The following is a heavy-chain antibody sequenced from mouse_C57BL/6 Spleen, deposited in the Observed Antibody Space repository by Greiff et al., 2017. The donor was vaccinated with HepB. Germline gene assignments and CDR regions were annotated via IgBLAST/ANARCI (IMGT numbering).Heavy chain of an antibody. J-gene: IGHJ3*01. CDR3: AAQAFAY. V-gene: IGHV1-50*01. CDR2: IDPSDSYT. CDR1: GYTFTSYW. D-gene: IGHD3-2*02. Sequence: QVQLKQPGAELVKPGASVKLSCKASGYTFTSYWMQWVKQRPGQGLEWIGEIDPSDSYTNYNQKFKGKATLTVDTSSSTAYMQLSSLTSEDSAVYYCAAQAFAYWGQGTLATVSA.